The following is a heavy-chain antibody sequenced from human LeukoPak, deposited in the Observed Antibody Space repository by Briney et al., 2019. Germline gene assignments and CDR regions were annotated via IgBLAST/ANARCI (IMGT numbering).Heavy chain of an antibody. CDR3: AKVDSSGNWFDP. CDR1: GFTFSSYA. Sequence: PGGSLRLSCAASGFTFSSYAMSWVRKAPGKGLEWVSAISGSGGSTYYADSVKGRFTISRDNSKNTLYLQMNSLRAEDTAVYYCAKVDSSGNWFDPWGQGTLVTVSS. CDR2: ISGSGGST. J-gene: IGHJ5*02. D-gene: IGHD6-19*01. V-gene: IGHV3-23*01.